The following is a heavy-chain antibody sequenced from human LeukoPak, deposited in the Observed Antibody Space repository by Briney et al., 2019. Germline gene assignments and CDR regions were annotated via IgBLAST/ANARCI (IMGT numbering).Heavy chain of an antibody. CDR3: ARDYGFDY. CDR2: ISYDGSNK. V-gene: IGHV3-30*04. CDR1: GFTFSSYA. D-gene: IGHD3-10*01. J-gene: IGHJ4*02. Sequence: GGSLRLSCAASGFTFSSYAMHWVRQALGKGLEWVAVISYDGSNKYYADSVKGRFTISRDNSKNTLYLQMNSLRAEDTAVYYCARDYGFDYWGQGTLVTVSS.